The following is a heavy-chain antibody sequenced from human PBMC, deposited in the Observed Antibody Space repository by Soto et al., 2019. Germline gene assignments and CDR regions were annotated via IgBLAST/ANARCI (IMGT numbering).Heavy chain of an antibody. CDR1: GFTFSSYG. V-gene: IGHV3-33*01. J-gene: IGHJ6*02. CDR3: ARDREEDYYYYYGMDV. CDR2: IWYDGSNK. Sequence: SLRLSCAASGFTFSSYGMHWVRQAPGKGLEWVAVIWYDGSNKYYADSVKGRFTISRDNSKNTLYLQMNSLRAEDTAVYYCARDREEDYYYYYGMDVWGQGTTVTVSS.